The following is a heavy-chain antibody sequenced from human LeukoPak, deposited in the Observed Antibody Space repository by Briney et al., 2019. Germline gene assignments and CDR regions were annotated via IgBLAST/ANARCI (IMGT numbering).Heavy chain of an antibody. CDR2: INHSGST. Sequence: PSETLSLTCAVYGGSFSGYYWSWIRQPPGKGLEWIGEINHSGSTNYNPSLKSRVTISVDTSKNQFFLKLSSVTAADTAVYYCARGRQGSYYYGSGSYFYWGQGTLVTVSS. CDR1: GGSFSGYY. CDR3: ARGRQGSYYYGSGSYFY. D-gene: IGHD3-10*01. V-gene: IGHV4-34*01. J-gene: IGHJ4*02.